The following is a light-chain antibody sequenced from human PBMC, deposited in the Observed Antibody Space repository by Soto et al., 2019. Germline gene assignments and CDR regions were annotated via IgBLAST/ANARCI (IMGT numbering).Light chain of an antibody. CDR3: QQRGDWPRVT. J-gene: IGKJ3*01. V-gene: IGKV3-11*01. CDR2: DAS. CDR1: QSVRSY. Sequence: PGERATLSCRASQSVRSYLAWYQQKPGQAPRLLIYDASNRATGIPARFSGSGSGTDFTLTISSLEPEDFAVYYCQQRGDWPRVTFGPGTKVDL.